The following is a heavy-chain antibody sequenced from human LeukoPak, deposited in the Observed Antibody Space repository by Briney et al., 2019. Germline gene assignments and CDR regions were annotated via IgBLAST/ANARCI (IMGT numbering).Heavy chain of an antibody. V-gene: IGHV3-53*01. CDR3: AREGYSSGWFRL. CDR1: GFNVSSNY. J-gene: IGHJ5*02. D-gene: IGHD6-19*01. Sequence: GGSLRLSCVASGFNVSSNYISWVRQAPGKGLEWVSVIYSGGRTCYADPVKGRFAISRDNSKNTVYLQMNSLRAEDTAVYYCAREGYSSGWFRLWGQGTLVTVSS. CDR2: IYSGGRT.